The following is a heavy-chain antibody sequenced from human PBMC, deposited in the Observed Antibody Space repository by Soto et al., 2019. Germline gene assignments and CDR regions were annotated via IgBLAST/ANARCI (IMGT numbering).Heavy chain of an antibody. CDR2: IYYSGST. Sequence: KPSETLSLTCTVSGGSISSGDYYWSWIRQPPGKGLEWIGYIYYSGSTYYNPSLKSRVTISVDTSKNQFSLKLSSVTAADTAVYYCARAPRGLVTSFDYRGQGTLVTVSS. CDR1: GGSISSGDYY. CDR3: ARAPRGLVTSFDY. D-gene: IGHD5-18*01. J-gene: IGHJ4*02. V-gene: IGHV4-30-4*01.